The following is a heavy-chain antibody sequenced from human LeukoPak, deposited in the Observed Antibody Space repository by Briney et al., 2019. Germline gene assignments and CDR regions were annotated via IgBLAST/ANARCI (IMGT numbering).Heavy chain of an antibody. CDR1: KFTFSHYS. J-gene: IGHJ4*02. CDR2: LGPTSSTI. CDR3: ARDFNHAFDY. Sequence: SGGSLRLSCTASKFTFSHYSMNWVRQAPGKGLERVSYLGPTSSTISYADSVRGRFTISRDNAKNSLYLQMNSLRAEDTAIYYCARDFNHAFDYWGQGILVTVSS. V-gene: IGHV3-48*01. D-gene: IGHD1-14*01.